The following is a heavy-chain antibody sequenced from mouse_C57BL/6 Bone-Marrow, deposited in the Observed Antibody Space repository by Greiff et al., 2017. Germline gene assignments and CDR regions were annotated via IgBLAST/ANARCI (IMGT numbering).Heavy chain of an antibody. CDR1: GFNIKDDY. CDR3: TTAYYSNYVGY. J-gene: IGHJ2*01. V-gene: IGHV14-4*01. CDR2: IDPENGDT. Sequence: EVQLKQSGAELVRPGASVKLSCTASGFNIKDDYMHWVKQRPEQGLEWIGWIDPENGDTEYASKFQGKATITADTSSNTAYLQLSSLTSEDTAVYYCTTAYYSNYVGYWGQGTTLTVSS. D-gene: IGHD2-5*01.